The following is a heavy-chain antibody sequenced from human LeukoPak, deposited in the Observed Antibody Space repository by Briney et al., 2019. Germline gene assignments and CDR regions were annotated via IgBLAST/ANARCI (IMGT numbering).Heavy chain of an antibody. CDR1: GFTFSSSW. V-gene: IGHV3-7*01. J-gene: IGHJ4*02. D-gene: IGHD2/OR15-2a*01. CDR2: IKQDGSEK. Sequence: GGSLRLSFAASGFTFSSSWMTWVRQAPGKGLEWVANIKQDGSEKYYVDSVKGRFTISRDNSKNTLYLQMNSLRAEDTAVYYCARADGYFLFWGQGTLVTVSS. CDR3: ARADGYFLF.